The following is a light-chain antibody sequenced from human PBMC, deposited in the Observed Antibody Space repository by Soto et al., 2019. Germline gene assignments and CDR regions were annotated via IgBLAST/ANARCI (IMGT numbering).Light chain of an antibody. V-gene: IGKV1-6*01. J-gene: IGKJ2*01. CDR3: LQHYNYPRT. CDR1: QGITND. CDR2: EAS. Sequence: AIQMTQSPSSLSASVGDRVTITCRASQGITNDLGWYQQQPGKAPNLLIYEASRLQSGVSSRFSGSGSGTDFTLTISHLQPEDFATYYCLQHYNYPRTFGQGTRLEL.